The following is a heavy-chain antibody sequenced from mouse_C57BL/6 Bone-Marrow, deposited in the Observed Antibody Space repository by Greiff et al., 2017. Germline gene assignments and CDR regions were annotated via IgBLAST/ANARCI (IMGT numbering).Heavy chain of an antibody. CDR2: INPGSGGT. CDR1: GYAFTNYL. D-gene: IGHD2-2*01. Sequence: QVQLQQSGAELVRPGTSVKVSCKASGYAFTNYLIEWVKQRPGQGLEWIGVINPGSGGTNYNEKFKGKATLTADKSSSTAYMQLRSLTSEDSAVYVCARRGYGYLSWFAYWGQGTLVTVSA. V-gene: IGHV1-54*01. CDR3: ARRGYGYLSWFAY. J-gene: IGHJ3*01.